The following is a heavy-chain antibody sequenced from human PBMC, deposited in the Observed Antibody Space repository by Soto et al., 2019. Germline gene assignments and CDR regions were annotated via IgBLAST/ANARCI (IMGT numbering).Heavy chain of an antibody. CDR3: AKDFVVVVAATPPLEDY. D-gene: IGHD2-15*01. Sequence: GGSLRLSCAASGFTFSSYAMSWVRQAPGKGLEWVSAISGSGGSTYYADSVKGRFTISRDNSKNTLYLQMNSLRAEDTAVYYCAKDFVVVVAATPPLEDYWGQGTLVTVSS. V-gene: IGHV3-23*01. J-gene: IGHJ4*02. CDR1: GFTFSSYA. CDR2: ISGSGGST.